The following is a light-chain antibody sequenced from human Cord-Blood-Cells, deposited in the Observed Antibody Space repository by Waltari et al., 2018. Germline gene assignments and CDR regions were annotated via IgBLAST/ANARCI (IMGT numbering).Light chain of an antibody. J-gene: IGKJ2*01. CDR3: QQSYSTLYT. V-gene: IGKV1-39*01. Sequence: DIQMTQSPFSLSASVGDRVTLTCRASQSISSYLNWYQQKPGKAPKLLIYAASSLQSGVPSRFSGSGSGTDFTLTISSLQPEDFATYYCQQSYSTLYTFGQGTKLEIK. CDR1: QSISSY. CDR2: AAS.